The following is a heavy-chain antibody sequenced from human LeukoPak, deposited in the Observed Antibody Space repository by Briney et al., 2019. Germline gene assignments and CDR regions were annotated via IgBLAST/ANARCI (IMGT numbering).Heavy chain of an antibody. D-gene: IGHD3-10*01. CDR3: ARVGLLDYYGSGSYYSD. CDR1: GFTFSSYA. CDR2: ISGSGGST. Sequence: GGSLRLSCAASGFTFSSYAMSWVRQAPGKGLEWVSAISGSGGSTYYADSVKGRFTISRDNSKNTLYLQMNSLRAEDTAVYYCARVGLLDYYGSGSYYSDWGQGTLVTVSS. J-gene: IGHJ4*02. V-gene: IGHV3-23*01.